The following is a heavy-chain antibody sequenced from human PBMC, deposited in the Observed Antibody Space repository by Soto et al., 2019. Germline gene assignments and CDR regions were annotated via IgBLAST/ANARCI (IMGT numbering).Heavy chain of an antibody. J-gene: IGHJ4*02. D-gene: IGHD3-22*01. Sequence: QLQLQESGPGLVKPSETLSLTCTVSGGSISSSSYYWGWIRQPPGKGLEWIGSIYYRGSTYYTPSLKSRVAISVDTSKYQFSLKLSSVTAADTAVYYCAGHYDSSGYLFDYWGQGTLVTVSS. CDR3: AGHYDSSGYLFDY. CDR2: IYYRGST. V-gene: IGHV4-39*01. CDR1: GGSISSSSYY.